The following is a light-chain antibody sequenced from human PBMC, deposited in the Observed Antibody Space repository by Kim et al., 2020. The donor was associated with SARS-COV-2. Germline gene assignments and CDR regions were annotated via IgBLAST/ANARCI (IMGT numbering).Light chain of an antibody. CDR3: HQYNDWTPGDT. V-gene: IGKV3-15*01. CDR1: QSVGNN. Sequence: EIVMTQSPVTLSVSPGERATLFCRASQSVGNNVAWYQHKPGQAPRVLIYGASTRATGIPARFSGSGSGTEFTLSISSLQSEDFAIYFCHQYNDWTPGDTFGQGTKLEI. J-gene: IGKJ2*01. CDR2: GAS.